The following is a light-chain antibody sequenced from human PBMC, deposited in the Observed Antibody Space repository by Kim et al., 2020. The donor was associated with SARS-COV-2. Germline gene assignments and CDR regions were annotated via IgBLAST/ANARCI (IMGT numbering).Light chain of an antibody. CDR2: GAS. Sequence: EIVMTQSPATLSVSPGERVTLSCRASQSVSSNVAWYQQKPGQTPRLLIYGASTRATGIPARFSGSGSGTEFTLTISSPQSGDFAVYYCQQYDDWPPVTFGQGTRVEIK. CDR1: QSVSSN. CDR3: QQYDDWPPVT. J-gene: IGKJ5*01. V-gene: IGKV3-15*01.